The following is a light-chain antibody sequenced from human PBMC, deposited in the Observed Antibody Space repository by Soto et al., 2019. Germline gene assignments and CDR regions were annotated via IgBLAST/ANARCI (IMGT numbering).Light chain of an antibody. CDR3: QSYDSSLRGSV. V-gene: IGLV1-40*01. Sequence: QSVLTQPPSVSGAPGQRVTISCTGSSSNLGAGYEVHWYQQLPGAAPKLLIYGNTNRPSGVPDRFSGSKSGTSASLAITGLQAGDEADYYCQSYDSSLRGSVFGGGTQLTVL. CDR1: SSNLGAGYE. J-gene: IGLJ7*01. CDR2: GNT.